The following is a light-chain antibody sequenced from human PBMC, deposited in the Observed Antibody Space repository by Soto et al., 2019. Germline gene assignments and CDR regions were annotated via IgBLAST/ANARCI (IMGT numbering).Light chain of an antibody. Sequence: DIPMTQSPATVSASVGDRVTITCRASQSVSIWLAWYQQKPGKAPKLLIYDVSTLQSGTPSRFSGRRSGTEFTLTISGLQPDDFATYYCQQYDNYYPLTFGGGTTVE. V-gene: IGKV1-5*01. CDR3: QQYDNYYPLT. J-gene: IGKJ4*01. CDR2: DVS. CDR1: QSVSIW.